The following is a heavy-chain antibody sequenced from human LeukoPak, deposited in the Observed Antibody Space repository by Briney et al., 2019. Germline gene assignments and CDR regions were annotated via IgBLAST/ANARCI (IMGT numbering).Heavy chain of an antibody. Sequence: GGSLRLSCAASGFTFTNYNFYWVRQAPGEGLEWVALISYDANIGSNKYYADSVKGRFTISRDNSKNTLYLQMNSLRAEDTAVDYWAGGGGYDFWSGYYQDYWGQGTLVTVSS. CDR2: ISYDANIGSNK. D-gene: IGHD3-3*01. V-gene: IGHV3-30-3*01. CDR1: GFTFTNYN. J-gene: IGHJ4*02. CDR3: AGGGGYDFWSGYYQDY.